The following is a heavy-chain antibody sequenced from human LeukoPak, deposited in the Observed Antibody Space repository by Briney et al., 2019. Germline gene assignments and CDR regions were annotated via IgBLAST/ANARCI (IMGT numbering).Heavy chain of an antibody. CDR3: AAGGGGTVTTNWFDP. J-gene: IGHJ5*02. CDR1: GFTFSSYW. Sequence: PGGSLRLSCAASGFTFSSYWMHWVRQAPGKGLVWVSRINSDGSSTSYADSVKGRFTISRDNAKNTLYLQMNSLRAEDMSVYDCAAGGGGTVTTNWFDPWGQGTLVTVSS. V-gene: IGHV3-74*01. D-gene: IGHD4-17*01. CDR2: INSDGSST.